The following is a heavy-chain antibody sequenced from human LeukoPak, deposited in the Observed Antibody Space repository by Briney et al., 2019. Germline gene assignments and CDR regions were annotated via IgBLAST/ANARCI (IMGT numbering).Heavy chain of an antibody. J-gene: IGHJ4*02. CDR3: AKESAVAGYFDY. Sequence: GGSLRLSCAASGFTFSSYWMHWVRQAPGKGLEWVAVISYDGSNKYYADSVKGRFTISRDNSKNTLYLQMNSLRAEDTAVYYCAKESAVAGYFDYWGQGTLVTVSS. CDR1: GFTFSSYW. D-gene: IGHD6-19*01. V-gene: IGHV3-30*18. CDR2: ISYDGSNK.